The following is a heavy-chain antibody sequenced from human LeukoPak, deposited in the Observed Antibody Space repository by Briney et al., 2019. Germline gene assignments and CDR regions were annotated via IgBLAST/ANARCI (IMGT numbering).Heavy chain of an antibody. J-gene: IGHJ6*03. D-gene: IGHD3-10*01. CDR3: ARHGDLYYYYMDV. Sequence: SETLSLTCTVSGGSISSYYWSWIRQPPGKGLEWIGYIYYSGSTNYNPSLKSRVTISVDTSKNQFSLKLSSVTAADTAVYYCARHGDLYYYYMDVWGKGTTVTVSS. CDR2: IYYSGST. CDR1: GGSISSYY. V-gene: IGHV4-59*01.